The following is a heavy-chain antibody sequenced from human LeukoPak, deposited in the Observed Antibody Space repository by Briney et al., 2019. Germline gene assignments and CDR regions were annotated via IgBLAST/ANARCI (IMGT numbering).Heavy chain of an antibody. CDR1: GFTFSGYS. CDR3: ARDYLYALDY. D-gene: IGHD2-8*01. J-gene: IGHJ4*02. Sequence: GGSLRLSCAASGFTFSGYSMNWVRRAPGKGLEWVSYISSSDTIYYADSVKGRFTISRDNAKNSLYLQMNSLRDEDTAAYYCARDYLYALDYWGQGTLVTGSS. CDR2: ISSSDTI. V-gene: IGHV3-48*02.